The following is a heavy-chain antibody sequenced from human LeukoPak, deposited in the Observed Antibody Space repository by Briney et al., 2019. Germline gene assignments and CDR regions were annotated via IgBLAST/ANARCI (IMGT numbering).Heavy chain of an antibody. V-gene: IGHV1-2*02. CDR2: INPNTGGT. J-gene: IGHJ4*02. Sequence: ASVKVSCKASGYTFSGYYIHWVRQAPGQGLEWMGWINPNTGGTKYAQRSQDRVTMTRDTSISTAYMELSRLRSDDTAVYYCARDTPRPVPRGFEYWGQGTLVTVSS. CDR3: ARDTPRPVPRGFEY. CDR1: GYTFSGYY.